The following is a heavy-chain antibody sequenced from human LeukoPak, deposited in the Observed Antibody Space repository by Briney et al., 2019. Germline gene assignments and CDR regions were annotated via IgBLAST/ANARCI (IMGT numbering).Heavy chain of an antibody. CDR3: ASEGHYGDLNGFDP. Sequence: GASLKLSCTVSGYTLTELSMHWVRQAPGKGLEWMGGIEAEDGKTIYAQKFQGSVTMTEDTSTDTAYMELSSLRSEDTAVYYCASEGHYGDLNGFDPWGRGTLVTVSS. CDR1: GYTLTELS. D-gene: IGHD4-17*01. J-gene: IGHJ5*02. V-gene: IGHV1-24*01. CDR2: IEAEDGKT.